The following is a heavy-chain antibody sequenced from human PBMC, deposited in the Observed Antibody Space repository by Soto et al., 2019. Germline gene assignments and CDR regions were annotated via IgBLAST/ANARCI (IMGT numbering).Heavy chain of an antibody. V-gene: IGHV1-69*01. J-gene: IGHJ4*02. CDR3: ARALSGAARRPD. CDR2: IIPIFGTA. Sequence: VKVSCKASGGTFSSYAISWVRQAPGQGLEWMGGIIPIFGTANYAQKFQGRVTITADESTSTAYMELSSLRSEDTAVYYCARALSGAARRPDWGQGTLVTVSS. CDR1: GGTFSSYA. D-gene: IGHD6-6*01.